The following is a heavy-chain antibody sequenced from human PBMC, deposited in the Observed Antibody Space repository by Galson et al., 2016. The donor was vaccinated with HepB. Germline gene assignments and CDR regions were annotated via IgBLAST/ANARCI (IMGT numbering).Heavy chain of an antibody. J-gene: IGHJ4*02. CDR2: IIPIFGTV. V-gene: IGHV1-69*06. D-gene: IGHD3-3*01. CDR1: GDTFSTYA. CDR3: ARVPWRGYTGYFEY. Sequence: SVKVSCKASGDTFSTYAISWVRQAPGQGLEWVGGIIPIFGTVDYAQRLQDRFTITADKSTNTAYMEMSSLRSEDTAVYYCARVPWRGYTGYFEYWGQGTLVTVSS.